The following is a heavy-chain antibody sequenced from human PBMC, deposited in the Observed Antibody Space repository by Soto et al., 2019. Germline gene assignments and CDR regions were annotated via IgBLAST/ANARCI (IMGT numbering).Heavy chain of an antibody. CDR3: ARDPVGAAL. Sequence: SETLSLTCTASGGSISSYYWSWIRQPPGKGLEWIGYIYYSGSTNYNPSLKSRVTISVDTSKNQFSLKLSSVTAADTAVYYCARDPVGAALWGQGTLVTVSS. J-gene: IGHJ4*02. D-gene: IGHD1-26*01. CDR2: IYYSGST. V-gene: IGHV4-59*01. CDR1: GGSISSYY.